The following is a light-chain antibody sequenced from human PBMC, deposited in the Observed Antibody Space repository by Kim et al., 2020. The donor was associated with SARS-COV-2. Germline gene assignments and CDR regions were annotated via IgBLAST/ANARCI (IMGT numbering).Light chain of an antibody. CDR2: GNS. Sequence: RGTISSTGGRSNIGAGYDVHWYQQLPGTAPKLLIYGNSNRPSGVPDRFSGSKSGTSASLAITGLQAEDEADYYCQSYDSSLSGWVFGGGTQLTVL. V-gene: IGLV1-40*01. CDR3: QSYDSSLSGWV. J-gene: IGLJ3*02. CDR1: RSNIGAGYD.